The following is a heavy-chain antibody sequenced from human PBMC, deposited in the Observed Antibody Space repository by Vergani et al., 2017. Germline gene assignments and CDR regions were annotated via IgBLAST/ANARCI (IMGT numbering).Heavy chain of an antibody. D-gene: IGHD4-17*01. Sequence: EVQLLESGGGLVQPGGSLRLSCAASGFTFSSYAMSWVRQAPGKGLEWVSAISGSGGSTYYADSVKGRFTISRDNSKNTLYLQMNSLRAEDTAVYYCASVLRMTTVTKGEILDPWGQGTLVTVSS. CDR1: GFTFSSYA. V-gene: IGHV3-23*01. J-gene: IGHJ5*02. CDR2: ISGSGGST. CDR3: ASVLRMTTVTKGEILDP.